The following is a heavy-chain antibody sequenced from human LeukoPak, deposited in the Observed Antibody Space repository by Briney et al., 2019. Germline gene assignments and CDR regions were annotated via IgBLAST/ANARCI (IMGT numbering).Heavy chain of an antibody. Sequence: PGGSLRLSCAASGFTFSSFGMHWVRQAPGKGLEWVAVIWYDGSNKYYADSVKGRFTISRDNFKNTLYLQMNSLRAEDTAVYYCARDWGSSGYYDAIDHWGQGTLVTVSS. D-gene: IGHD3-22*01. V-gene: IGHV3-33*01. CDR3: ARDWGSSGYYDAIDH. CDR1: GFTFSSFG. CDR2: IWYDGSNK. J-gene: IGHJ4*02.